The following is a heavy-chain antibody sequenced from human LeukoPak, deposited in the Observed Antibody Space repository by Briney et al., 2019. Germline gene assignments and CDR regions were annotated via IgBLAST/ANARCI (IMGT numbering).Heavy chain of an antibody. Sequence: GGSLRLSCVASGFTINTYDTNWVRQAPGRGLEWVSHISSSGSTTYYADSVKGRFTVSRDNAKSSLYLQMNSLRAEDTAVYYCARSATGRGMDVWGKGTTVTVSS. J-gene: IGHJ6*04. CDR2: ISSSGSTT. CDR1: GFTINTYD. V-gene: IGHV3-48*03. D-gene: IGHD7-27*01. CDR3: ARSATGRGMDV.